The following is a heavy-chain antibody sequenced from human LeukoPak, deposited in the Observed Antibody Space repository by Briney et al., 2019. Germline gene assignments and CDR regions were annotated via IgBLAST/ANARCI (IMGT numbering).Heavy chain of an antibody. V-gene: IGHV1-46*04. Sequence: ASVTVSCKATGYIFTHYLLHWVRPAPGQGLEGLGIIDPSDADTNYAHKLRGKVSMTRETSTSTVYMELSSLTSEDTAVYNCVRELSGGYFEYRGQGNLGTVSS. J-gene: IGHJ4*02. D-gene: IGHD7-27*01. CDR2: IDPSDADT. CDR3: VRELSGGYFEY. CDR1: GYIFTHYL.